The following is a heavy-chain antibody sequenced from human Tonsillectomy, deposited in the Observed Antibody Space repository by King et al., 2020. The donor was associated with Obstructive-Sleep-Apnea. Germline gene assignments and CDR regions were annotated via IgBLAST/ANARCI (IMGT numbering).Heavy chain of an antibody. D-gene: IGHD2-21*02. CDR2: IYYSGST. Sequence: VQLQESGPGLVKPSQTLSLTCTVSGGSISSGGDYWSWIRQHPGKGLEWIGYIYYSGSTYYNPSLKSRVTISVDTSKNQFSLKLSSVTAADTAVYYCARAAYCGGDCPLYYYYGMDVWGQGTTVTVSS. CDR3: ARAAYCGGDCPLYYYYGMDV. V-gene: IGHV4-31*03. CDR1: GGSISSGGDY. J-gene: IGHJ6*02.